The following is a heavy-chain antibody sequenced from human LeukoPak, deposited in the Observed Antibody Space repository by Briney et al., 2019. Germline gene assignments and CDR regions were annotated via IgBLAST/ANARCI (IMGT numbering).Heavy chain of an antibody. CDR1: GFTVSSNY. Sequence: HPGGSLRLSCAASGFTVSSNYMSWVRQAPGKGLEWVANIKQDGSEKYYVDSVKGRFTISRDNAKNSLYLQMNSLRAEDTAVYYCARDSWLQTNFDYWGQGTLVTVSS. J-gene: IGHJ4*02. CDR3: ARDSWLQTNFDY. D-gene: IGHD3-9*01. V-gene: IGHV3-7*01. CDR2: IKQDGSEK.